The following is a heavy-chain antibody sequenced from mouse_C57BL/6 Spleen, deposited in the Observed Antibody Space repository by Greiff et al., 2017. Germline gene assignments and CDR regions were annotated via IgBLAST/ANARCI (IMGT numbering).Heavy chain of an antibody. D-gene: IGHD2-3*01. CDR3: ARGLLRHFDV. J-gene: IGHJ1*03. CDR2: INPNNGGT. CDR1: GYTFTDYY. V-gene: IGHV1-26*01. Sequence: EVQLQQSGPELVKPGASVKISCKASGYTFTDYYMNWVKQSHGKSLEWIGDINPNNGGTSYNQKFKGKATLTVDKSSSTAYMELRSLTSEDSAVYYCARGLLRHFDVWGTGTTVTVSS.